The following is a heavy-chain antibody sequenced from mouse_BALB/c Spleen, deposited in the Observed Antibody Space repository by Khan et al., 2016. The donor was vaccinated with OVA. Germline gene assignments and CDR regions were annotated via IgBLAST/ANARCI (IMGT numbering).Heavy chain of an antibody. D-gene: IGHD2-14*01. CDR3: ARNSYMYDFTY. CDR1: GFSLTTYG. J-gene: IGHJ3*01. V-gene: IGHV2-2*01. CDR2: IWSGGNT. Sequence: VELVESGPGLVQPSQSLSITCTVSGFSLTTYGVHWVRQSPGKGLEWLGLIWSGGNTDYNAAFISRLTISKDNSQSQVFFKMNSLQADDTAMYYCARNSYMYDFTYWCQGTLVTVSA.